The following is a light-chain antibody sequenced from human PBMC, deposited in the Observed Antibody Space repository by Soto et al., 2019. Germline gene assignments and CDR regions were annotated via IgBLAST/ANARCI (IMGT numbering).Light chain of an antibody. V-gene: IGLV1-40*01. CDR1: SSNIGAGYD. CDR2: GNN. CDR3: QSYDSRLSGSVV. J-gene: IGLJ2*01. Sequence: QSVLTQPPSVSGAPGQRVTISCTGSSSNIGAGYDVHWYQQLPGTAPKLLIYGNNNRPSEVSDRFSGSNSGTSASLAITGLQPDDEADYYCQSYDSRLSGSVVFGGGTKLTVL.